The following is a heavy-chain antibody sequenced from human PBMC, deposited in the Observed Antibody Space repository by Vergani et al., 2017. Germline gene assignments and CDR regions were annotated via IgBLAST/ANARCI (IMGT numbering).Heavy chain of an antibody. J-gene: IGHJ6*03. CDR3: AKAPPTITPVVVGYMDV. CDR1: GFTFIMHA. Sequence: EVQLLESGGDLVQPGGSLRLSCAASGFTFIMHAMSWVRQAPGKGLEWVSTLSASDRRTHYADSVKGRFTISRDNSKNTLYLQMNSLRAEDTAVYYCAKAPPTITPVVVGYMDVWGKGTTVTVSS. V-gene: IGHV3-23*01. CDR2: LSASDRRT. D-gene: IGHD2-2*01.